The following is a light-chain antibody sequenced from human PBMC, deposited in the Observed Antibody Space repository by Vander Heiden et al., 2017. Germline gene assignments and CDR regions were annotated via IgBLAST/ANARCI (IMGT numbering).Light chain of an antibody. CDR2: AAS. V-gene: IGKV1-39*01. J-gene: IGKJ3*01. CDR3: QQSYSTLT. Sequence: IQMTQSPSSLSASVGDRVTITCRASQSISSYLNWYQQKPGKVPKLLIYAASSLQSGVPSRFSGSGSGTDFTLTISRLQPEDFATYYCQQSYSTLTFGPGTKVAIK. CDR1: QSISSY.